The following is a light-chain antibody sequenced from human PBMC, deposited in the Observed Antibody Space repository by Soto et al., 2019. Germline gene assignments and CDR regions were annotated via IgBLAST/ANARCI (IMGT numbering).Light chain of an antibody. CDR2: AAT. CDR1: QAISSH. CDR3: QQTFTTPWT. J-gene: IGKJ1*01. V-gene: IGKV1-39*01. Sequence: DIQLTQSPSSLSASLGDTVSVTCRASQAISSHLNWYQHSPGRAPRLLIYAATRLQSGAPSRFSGSGSGTVFTLTISSLQHEDFATYYCQQTFTTPWTFGQGT.